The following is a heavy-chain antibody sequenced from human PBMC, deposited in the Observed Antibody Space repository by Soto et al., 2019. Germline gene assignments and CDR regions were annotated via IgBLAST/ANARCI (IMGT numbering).Heavy chain of an antibody. CDR3: AGGSSLETIVVGPAARYNWFDP. CDR1: GGSFSGYY. D-gene: IGHD2-2*01. CDR2: INHSGST. Sequence: QVQLQQWGAGLLKPSETLSLTCAVYGGSFSGYYWSWIRQPPGKGLEWIGEINHSGSTNYNPSLKRRVTISVDTSKNQFSLKLSAVTAADTAVYYCAGGSSLETIVVGPAARYNWFDPWGQGTLVTVSS. V-gene: IGHV4-34*01. J-gene: IGHJ5*02.